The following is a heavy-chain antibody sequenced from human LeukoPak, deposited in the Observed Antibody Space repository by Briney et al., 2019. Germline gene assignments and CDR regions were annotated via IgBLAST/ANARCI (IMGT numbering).Heavy chain of an antibody. CDR3: ARVSGDRNTFAI. Sequence: SETLSLTCTVSGGSISSDDYYWSWIRQPPGKGLEWIGYIYYSGSTYYNPSLKSRVTISVDTSRTQFSLKLSSVTAADTALYFCARVSGDRNTFAIWGQGTMVTVSS. J-gene: IGHJ3*02. D-gene: IGHD7-27*01. V-gene: IGHV4-30-4*01. CDR2: IYYSGST. CDR1: GGSISSDDYY.